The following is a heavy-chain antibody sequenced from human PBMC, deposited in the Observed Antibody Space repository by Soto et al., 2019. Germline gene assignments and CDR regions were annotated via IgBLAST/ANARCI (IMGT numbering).Heavy chain of an antibody. D-gene: IGHD4-17*01. J-gene: IGHJ4*02. CDR1: GHKFTTYW. CDR2: IYPDDSDS. CDR3: VASYGDYLDY. V-gene: IGHV5-51*01. Sequence: GESLKISCKGSGHKFTTYWIVWERQMPGKSVEWMAIIYPDDSDSRYSPSFQAQVTISADKSVSTAYLQWSSLKASHTAIYYCVASYGDYLDYWGQGTVVTFSS.